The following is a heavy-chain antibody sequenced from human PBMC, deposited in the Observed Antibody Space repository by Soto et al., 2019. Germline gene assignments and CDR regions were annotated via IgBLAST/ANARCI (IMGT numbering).Heavy chain of an antibody. Sequence: QVQLQESGPGLVKPSQTLSLTCTVSGGSISSGGYYWSWIRQHPGKGLEWIGYIYYSVSTYYNPSLTSRVTISVDTSKNQFSLKLSSVTAADTAVYYCARTHRSGGNDAFDIWGQGTMVTVSS. D-gene: IGHD6-19*01. CDR3: ARTHRSGGNDAFDI. CDR1: GGSISSGGYY. CDR2: IYYSVST. J-gene: IGHJ3*02. V-gene: IGHV4-31*03.